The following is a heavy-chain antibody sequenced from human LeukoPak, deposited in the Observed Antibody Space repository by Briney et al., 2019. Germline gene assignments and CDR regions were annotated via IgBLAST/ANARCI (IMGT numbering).Heavy chain of an antibody. J-gene: IGHJ3*01. CDR2: ISGSGGTT. D-gene: IGHD2-2*01. CDR3: VKILKGYCTSASCYWYAFDV. Sequence: GGSLRLSCAASGFTFSSYGMHWVRQAPGKGLEWVSLISGSGGTTHYADSVRGRFTISRDNSKNTLYLLMNSLRAEDTAIYYCVKILKGYCTSASCYWYAFDVWGQGTMVTVSS. CDR1: GFTFSSYG. V-gene: IGHV3-23*01.